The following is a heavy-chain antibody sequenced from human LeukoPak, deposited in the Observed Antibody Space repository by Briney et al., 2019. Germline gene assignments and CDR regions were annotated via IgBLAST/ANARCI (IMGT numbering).Heavy chain of an antibody. CDR1: EFTLSNYH. J-gene: IGHJ4*02. D-gene: IGHD3-10*01. V-gene: IGHV3-30*03. CDR2: ISYDGSNQ. CDR3: ARDWGGSGSAIVY. Sequence: SLKIPSTAPEFTLSNYHMNTHPHPPTKAQKWVAVISYDGSNQYCVDSVKGRFTVSRDNSENTLYLQMNSLRPEDTAVYYCARDWGGSGSAIVYWGQGTLVTVSS.